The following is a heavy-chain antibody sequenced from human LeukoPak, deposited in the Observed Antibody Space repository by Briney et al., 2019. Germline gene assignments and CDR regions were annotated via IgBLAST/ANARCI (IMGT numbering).Heavy chain of an antibody. V-gene: IGHV3-30*18. CDR2: ISYDGSNK. Sequence: PGRSLRLSCAASGFTFSSYGMHWVRQAPGKGLEWVAVISYDGSNKYYADSVKGRFTISRDNSKNTLYLQMNSLRAEDTAVYYCAKLVDSSGWYWPADYWGRGTLVTVSS. CDR1: GFTFSSYG. CDR3: AKLVDSSGWYWPADY. D-gene: IGHD6-19*01. J-gene: IGHJ4*02.